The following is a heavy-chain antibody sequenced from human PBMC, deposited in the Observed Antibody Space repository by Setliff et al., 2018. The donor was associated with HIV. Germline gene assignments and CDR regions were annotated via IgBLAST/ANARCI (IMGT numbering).Heavy chain of an antibody. CDR1: GGSISSGDYY. CDR3: ARESLNSGELSSNPGASDI. V-gene: IGHV4-30-4*08. J-gene: IGHJ3*02. CDR2: IYYSGNT. D-gene: IGHD3-16*02. Sequence: SETLSLTCTVSGGSISSGDYYWSWIRQPPGKGLEWIGYIYYSGNTYYNPSLRSRITISADTSKNRFYLNLRSVTAADTAVYFCARESLNSGELSSNPGASDIWGQGTMVTVSS.